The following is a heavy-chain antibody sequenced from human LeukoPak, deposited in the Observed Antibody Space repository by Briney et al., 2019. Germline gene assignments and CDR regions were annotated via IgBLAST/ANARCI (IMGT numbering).Heavy chain of an antibody. CDR3: TTDKTMVRGAIPFDY. V-gene: IGHV3-15*01. D-gene: IGHD3-10*01. CDR1: GFTFSNAW. Sequence: PGGSLTLSCAASGFTFSNAWMSWVRQAPGKGLEWVGRIKSKTDGGTTDYAAPVKGRFTISRDDSKNTLYLQMNSLKTEDTAVYYCTTDKTMVRGAIPFDYWGQGTLVTVSS. CDR2: IKSKTDGGTT. J-gene: IGHJ4*02.